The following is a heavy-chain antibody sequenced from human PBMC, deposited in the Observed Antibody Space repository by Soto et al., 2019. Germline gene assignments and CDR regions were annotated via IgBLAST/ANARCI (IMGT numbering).Heavy chain of an antibody. CDR1: GYTFTSYY. D-gene: IGHD2-2*01. CDR2: INPSGGST. Sequence: QVQLVQSGAEVKKPGASVKVSCKASGYTFTSYYMHWVRQAPGQGLEWMGIINPSGGSTSYAQKFQVRVTMTRDTSPSTVYMELSSLRSEDTAVYYCARDCRSTRDAFDIWGQGTMVTVSS. J-gene: IGHJ3*02. V-gene: IGHV1-46*03. CDR3: ARDCRSTRDAFDI.